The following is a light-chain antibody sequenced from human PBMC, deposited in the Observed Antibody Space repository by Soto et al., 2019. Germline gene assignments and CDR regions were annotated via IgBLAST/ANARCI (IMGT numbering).Light chain of an antibody. Sequence: DIQMTQSPSSLSASVGDRVTITCRASQSISRYLNWYQQKAGKAPKLLIYAASSLQSGVPSRFSGSGSGTDFTLTSSSLQPEDSATYYCQQSYRTPRSFTFGQGTNLEIK. V-gene: IGKV1-39*01. CDR1: QSISRY. J-gene: IGKJ2*01. CDR3: QQSYRTPRSFT. CDR2: AAS.